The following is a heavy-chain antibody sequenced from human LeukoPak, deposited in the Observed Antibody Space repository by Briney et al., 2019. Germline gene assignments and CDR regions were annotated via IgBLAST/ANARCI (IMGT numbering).Heavy chain of an antibody. CDR2: INPNSGDT. Sequence: ASVKVSCKASGYTFTGYYMHWVRQAPGQGLEWMGWINPNSGDTNFAQTFQGRVTMTRDTSISAIYMELSRLRSDDTAVYYCARDGNFDNWGQGTLVTVSS. CDR3: ARDGNFDN. V-gene: IGHV1-2*02. D-gene: IGHD1-26*01. J-gene: IGHJ4*02. CDR1: GYTFTGYY.